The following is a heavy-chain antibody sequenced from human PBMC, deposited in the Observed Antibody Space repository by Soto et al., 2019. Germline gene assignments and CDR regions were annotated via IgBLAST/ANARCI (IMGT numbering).Heavy chain of an antibody. CDR1: GGSISGSSYY. CDR3: AREGRRISMIRGFDS. Sequence: QVQLQESGPGLLKPSETLSLTCTVSGGSISGSSYYWTWIRQPPGKGLEWIGYTYFTGTTDYNPSLNSRVTIAADPSKNQFSLTLTSVTAAETAGYYFAREGRRISMIRGFDSWGQGILVTVSS. V-gene: IGHV4-61*01. D-gene: IGHD3-10*01. CDR2: TYFTGTT. J-gene: IGHJ4*02.